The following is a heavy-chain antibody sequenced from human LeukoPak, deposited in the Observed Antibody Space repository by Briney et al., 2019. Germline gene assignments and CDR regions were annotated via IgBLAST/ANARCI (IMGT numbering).Heavy chain of an antibody. V-gene: IGHV3-30*18. J-gene: IGHJ4*02. D-gene: IGHD3-16*02. CDR2: ISYDGRDK. Sequence: GGSLRLSCAASGFTFSSYGTHWVRQAPGKGLEWVAFISYDGRDKYYAASVKGRFTISRDNPKDTLYLQMNSLRAADTAVYYCAKDYDYVWGSFRHIDYWGQGTLVTVSS. CDR3: AKDYDYVWGSFRHIDY. CDR1: GFTFSSYG.